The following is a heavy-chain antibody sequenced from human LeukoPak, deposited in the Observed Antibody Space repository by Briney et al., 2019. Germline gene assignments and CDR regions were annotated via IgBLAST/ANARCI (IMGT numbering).Heavy chain of an antibody. CDR2: INHSGST. V-gene: IGHV4-34*01. Sequence: PSETLSLTCAVYGGSFSGYYWSWIRQPPGKGLEWIGEINHSGSTNYNPSLKSRVTISVGTSKNQFSLKLSSVTAADTAVFYCARRRVGATPDIWGQGTMVTVSS. D-gene: IGHD1-26*01. CDR1: GGSFSGYY. CDR3: ARRRVGATPDI. J-gene: IGHJ3*02.